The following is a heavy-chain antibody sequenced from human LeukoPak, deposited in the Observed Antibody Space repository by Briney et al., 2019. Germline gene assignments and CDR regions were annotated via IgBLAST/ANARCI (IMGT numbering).Heavy chain of an antibody. J-gene: IGHJ4*02. V-gene: IGHV1-18*01. CDR2: ISAYNGNT. D-gene: IGHD2-15*01. Sequence: GASVKVSCKASGYTFTSYGISWVRQAPGQGLEWMGWISAYNGNTNYAQKLQGRVTMTRDTSISTASMELSRLKSDDTAVYYCARESMSGGYFDYWGQGTLVTVSS. CDR3: ARESMSGGYFDY. CDR1: GYTFTSYG.